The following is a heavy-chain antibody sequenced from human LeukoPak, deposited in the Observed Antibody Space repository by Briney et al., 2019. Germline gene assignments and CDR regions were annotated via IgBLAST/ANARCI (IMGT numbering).Heavy chain of an antibody. J-gene: IGHJ4*02. V-gene: IGHV3-20*04. CDR1: GFTFDDYA. CDR2: INGYGSST. D-gene: IGHD5-18*01. Sequence: GGSLRLSCAASGFTFDDYAMHWVRQAPGKGLEWVSRINGYGSSTDFADSVKGRFTISRDNAKNTLYLQMSSLRAEDTAVYYCARDAPGNTALDYWGQGTLVTVSS. CDR3: ARDAPGNTALDY.